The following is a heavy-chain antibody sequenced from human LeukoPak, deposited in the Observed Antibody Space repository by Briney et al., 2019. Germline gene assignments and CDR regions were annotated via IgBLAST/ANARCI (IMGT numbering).Heavy chain of an antibody. J-gene: IGHJ4*02. CDR2: IYYSGST. CDR3: ARDTDISSGLDY. Sequence: SETLSLTCTVSGGSISSGGYYWSWFRQHPGKGLEWIGYIYYSGSTYYNPSLKSRVTISVDTSKNQFSLKLSSVTAADTAVYYCARDTDISSGLDYWGQGTLVTVSS. V-gene: IGHV4-31*03. CDR1: GGSISSGGYY. D-gene: IGHD3-22*01.